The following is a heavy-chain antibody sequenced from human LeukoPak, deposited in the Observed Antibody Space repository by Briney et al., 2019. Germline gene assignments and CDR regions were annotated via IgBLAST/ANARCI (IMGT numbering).Heavy chain of an antibody. D-gene: IGHD6-19*01. Sequence: ASVKVSCKVSGYTLTELSMHWVRQAPGKGLEWMGGFDPEDGETIYAQKLQGRVTMTTDTSTSTAYMGLRSLRSDDTAVYYCARDRVAVAGTPNWFDPWGQGTLVTVSS. CDR2: FDPEDGET. V-gene: IGHV1-24*01. CDR3: ARDRVAVAGTPNWFDP. J-gene: IGHJ5*02. CDR1: GYTLTELS.